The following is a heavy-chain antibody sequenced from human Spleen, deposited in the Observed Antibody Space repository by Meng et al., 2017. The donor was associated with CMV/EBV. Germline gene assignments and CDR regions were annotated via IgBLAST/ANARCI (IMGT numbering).Heavy chain of an antibody. D-gene: IGHD1-1*01. Sequence: FTFSSYAMSWVRQAPGKGLEWVSAISGSGGSTYYADSVKGRFTISRDNSRNTLYQQMNSLRAEDTAVYYCAKVHTGTPPRFGDYFDYWGQGTLVTVSS. CDR3: AKVHTGTPPRFGDYFDY. CDR1: FTFSSYA. V-gene: IGHV3-23*01. J-gene: IGHJ4*02. CDR2: ISGSGGST.